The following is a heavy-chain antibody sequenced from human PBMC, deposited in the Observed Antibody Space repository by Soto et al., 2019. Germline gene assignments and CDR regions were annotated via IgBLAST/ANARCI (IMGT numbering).Heavy chain of an antibody. Sequence: KTSETLSLTCAVSGGSISSGGYSWSWIRQPPGKGLEWIGYIYHSGSTYYNPSLKSRVTISVDRSKNQFSLKLSSVTAADTAVYYCARGTLCVSDAFDIWGQGTIVTVSS. CDR3: ARGTLCVSDAFDI. CDR1: GGSISSGGYS. V-gene: IGHV4-30-2*01. D-gene: IGHD2-21*01. CDR2: IYHSGST. J-gene: IGHJ3*02.